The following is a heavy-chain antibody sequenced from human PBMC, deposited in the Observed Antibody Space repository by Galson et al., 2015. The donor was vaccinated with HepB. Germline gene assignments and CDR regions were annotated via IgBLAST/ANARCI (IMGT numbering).Heavy chain of an antibody. CDR1: GYTFTGYY. D-gene: IGHD2-2*01. CDR3: AREVVVVPGSYYYGMDV. J-gene: IGHJ6*02. V-gene: IGHV1-2*02. CDR2: INPNSGGT. Sequence: SCKASGYTFTGYYMHWVRQAPGQGLEWMGWINPNSGGTDYAQKFQGRVTMTRDTSISTAYMELSRLRSDDTAVYYCAREVVVVPGSYYYGMDVWGQGTTVTVSS.